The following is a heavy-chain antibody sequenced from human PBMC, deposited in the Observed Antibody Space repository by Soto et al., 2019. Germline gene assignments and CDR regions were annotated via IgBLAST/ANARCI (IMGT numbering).Heavy chain of an antibody. Sequence: SETLSLTCNVSGGSVSGYHWSWIRQPPGKGLEWIGYIYYSGSTNYNPSLKSRVTISVDTSKNQFSLKLSSVTAADTAVYYCARYYYDSSGYYIDYWGQGTLVTVSS. D-gene: IGHD3-22*01. J-gene: IGHJ4*02. V-gene: IGHV4-59*02. CDR3: ARYYYDSSGYYIDY. CDR1: GGSVSGYH. CDR2: IYYSGST.